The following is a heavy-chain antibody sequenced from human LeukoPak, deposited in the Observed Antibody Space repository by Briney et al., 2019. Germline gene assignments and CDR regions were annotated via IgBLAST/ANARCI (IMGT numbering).Heavy chain of an antibody. V-gene: IGHV3-23*01. J-gene: IGHJ4*02. CDR1: GFTFTSYS. CDR3: ANLATRQLDY. D-gene: IGHD5-18*01. CDR2: ISGSGGST. Sequence: PGGSLRLSCAASGFTFTSYSMNWVRQAPGKGLEWVSAISGSGGSTYYADSVKGRFTISRDNSKNTLYLQMNSLRAEDTAVYYCANLATRQLDYWGQGTLVTVSS.